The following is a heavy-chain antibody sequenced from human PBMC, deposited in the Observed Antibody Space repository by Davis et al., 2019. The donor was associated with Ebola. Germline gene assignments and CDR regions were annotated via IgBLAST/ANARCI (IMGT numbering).Heavy chain of an antibody. Sequence: GGSLRLSCAASGFTLSGYGLHWVRQPPGKGLEWVAVIWYDGRNQYYADSVKGRFTISRDNSKNTLYLQMNSLRAEDTAVYYCARVGSTTGSYYYYYGMDVWGQGTTVTVSS. CDR3: ARVGSTTGSYYYYYGMDV. CDR1: GFTLSGYG. CDR2: IWYDGRNQ. J-gene: IGHJ6*02. V-gene: IGHV3-33*01. D-gene: IGHD1-14*01.